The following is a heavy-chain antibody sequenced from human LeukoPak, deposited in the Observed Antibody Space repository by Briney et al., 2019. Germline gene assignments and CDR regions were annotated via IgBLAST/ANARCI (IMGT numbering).Heavy chain of an antibody. CDR1: GFTLSSYE. CDR3: AKRSAESSGYFNY. J-gene: IGHJ4*02. CDR2: IDYDGGSG. Sequence: PGGSLRLSCTVSGFTLSSYEMSWIRQAPGKGLEWVSSIDYDGGSGHYADSVKGRFTISRDNSNNTLFLHLNSLRGEDTAVYYCAKRSAESSGYFNYWGQGILVTVSS. D-gene: IGHD6-19*01. V-gene: IGHV3-23*01.